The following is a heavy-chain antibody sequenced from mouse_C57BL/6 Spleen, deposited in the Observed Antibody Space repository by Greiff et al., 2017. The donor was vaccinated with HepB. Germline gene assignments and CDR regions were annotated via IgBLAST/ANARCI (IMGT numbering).Heavy chain of an antibody. Sequence: VQLQQSGAELVKPGASVKLSCKASGYTFTSYWMQWVKQRPGQGLEWIGEIDPSDSYTNYNQKFKGKATLTVDTSSSTAYMQLSSLTSEDSAVYYCARSEYYGSSLYAMDYWGQGTSVTVSS. V-gene: IGHV1-50*01. CDR2: IDPSDSYT. CDR1: GYTFTSYW. D-gene: IGHD1-1*01. CDR3: ARSEYYGSSLYAMDY. J-gene: IGHJ4*01.